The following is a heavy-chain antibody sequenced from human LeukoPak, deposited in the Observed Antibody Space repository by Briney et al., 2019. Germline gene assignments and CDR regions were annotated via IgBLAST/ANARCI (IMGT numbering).Heavy chain of an antibody. D-gene: IGHD4-23*01. CDR3: AKVMPMVVTDAFDI. J-gene: IGHJ3*02. Sequence: TRIGLSTYYADSVNGGFTISRDNSKNTLYLQMNRLRAEDTAVYYCAKVMPMVVTDAFDIWGQGTMVTVSS. V-gene: IGHV3-23*01. CDR2: TRIGLST.